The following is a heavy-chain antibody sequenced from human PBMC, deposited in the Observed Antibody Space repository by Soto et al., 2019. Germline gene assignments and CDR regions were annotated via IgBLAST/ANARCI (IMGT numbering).Heavy chain of an antibody. CDR2: ISYDGSNK. D-gene: IGHD5-18*01. V-gene: IGHV3-30*18. CDR3: AKDRGGYRYGYYYYGMDV. J-gene: IGHJ6*02. Sequence: QVQLVESGGGVVQPGRSLRLSCAASGFTFSSYGMHWVRQAPGKGLEWVAVISYDGSNKYYADSVKGRFTISRDNSKNPLYLQMNSLRAEDTAVYYFAKDRGGYRYGYYYYGMDVWGQGTTVTVSS. CDR1: GFTFSSYG.